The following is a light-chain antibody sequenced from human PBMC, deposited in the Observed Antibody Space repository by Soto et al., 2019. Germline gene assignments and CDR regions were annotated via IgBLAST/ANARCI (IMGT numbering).Light chain of an antibody. Sequence: DIQMTQSPSSLSPSVGDRVTITCRASQSISSYLNWYQQKPGKATKLLIYAASSLQSGVPSRFSGSGSGTDFTLTISSLQPEDFAAYYCQQSYSTLPWTFGQGTKVDIK. CDR3: QQSYSTLPWT. CDR2: AAS. J-gene: IGKJ1*01. CDR1: QSISSY. V-gene: IGKV1-39*01.